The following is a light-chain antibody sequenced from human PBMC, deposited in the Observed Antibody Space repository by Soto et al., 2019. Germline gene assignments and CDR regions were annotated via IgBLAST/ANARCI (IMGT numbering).Light chain of an antibody. J-gene: IGKJ2*01. Sequence: DIQMTQSPYTLSPSVGDRVSITCRASQSISGWLAWYQQKPGKAPKLLIYDASSLESGVPSRFSGSGSGTEFSLTISRLQPDDFATCYCQQYNSYSGNAFGQGTKLEIK. CDR2: DAS. CDR3: QQYNSYSGNA. CDR1: QSISGW. V-gene: IGKV1-5*01.